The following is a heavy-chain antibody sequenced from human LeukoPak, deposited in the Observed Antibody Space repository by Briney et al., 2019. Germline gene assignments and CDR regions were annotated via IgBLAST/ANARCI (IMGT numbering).Heavy chain of an antibody. Sequence: GGSLRLSCAASGFTFSSYEMNWVRQAPGKGLEWVSYISSSGSTIYYADSVKGRFTISRDNAKNSLYLQMNSLRAEDTAVYYCASEPESYSCSSFDYWGQGTLVTVSS. CDR2: ISSSGSTI. J-gene: IGHJ4*02. CDR3: ASEPESYSCSSFDY. D-gene: IGHD6-6*01. V-gene: IGHV3-48*03. CDR1: GFTFSSYE.